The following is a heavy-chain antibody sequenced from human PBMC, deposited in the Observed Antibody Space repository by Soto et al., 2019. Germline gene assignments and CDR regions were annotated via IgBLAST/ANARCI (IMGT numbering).Heavy chain of an antibody. CDR3: ARDHGIVVVPAELDV. J-gene: IGHJ6*02. CDR2: ISAYNGNT. CDR1: GYTFTTYG. D-gene: IGHD2-2*01. V-gene: IGHV1-18*01. Sequence: QVQLVQSGAEVKKPGASVKVSCKASGYTFTTYGISWVRQAPGQGLEWMGWISAYNGNTNFAQKFQGRVTMTTDTSTSTAYMERRSLRSDDTAVYYCARDHGIVVVPAELDVWGQGSTVTVSS.